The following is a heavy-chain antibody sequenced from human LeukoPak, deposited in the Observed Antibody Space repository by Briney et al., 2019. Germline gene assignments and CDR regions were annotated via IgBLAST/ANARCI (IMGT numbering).Heavy chain of an antibody. CDR3: ARRNYYGSGSYYNRPGYYYYMDV. D-gene: IGHD3-10*01. Sequence: SETLSLTCAVYGGSFSGYYWSWIRQPPGKGLEWIGEINHSGGTNYNPSLKSRVTISVDTSKNQFSLKLSSVTAADTAVYYCARRNYYGSGSYYNRPGYYYYMDVWGKGTTVTISS. V-gene: IGHV4-34*01. CDR1: GGSFSGYY. CDR2: INHSGGT. J-gene: IGHJ6*03.